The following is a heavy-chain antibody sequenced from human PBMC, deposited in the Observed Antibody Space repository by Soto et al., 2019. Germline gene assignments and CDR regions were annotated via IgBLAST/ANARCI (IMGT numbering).Heavy chain of an antibody. D-gene: IGHD3-10*01. CDR1: GGSISSGDYY. J-gene: IGHJ4*02. CDR2: IYYSGST. CDR3: ARDLVVQDSPGLGKYYFDY. Sequence: SETRSLTCTVFGGSISSGDYYWSWIRQPPGKGLEWIGYIYYSGSTYYNPSLKSRVTISVDTSKNQFSLKLSSVTAADTAVYYCARDLVVQDSPGLGKYYFDYWGQGTLVTVSS. V-gene: IGHV4-30-4*01.